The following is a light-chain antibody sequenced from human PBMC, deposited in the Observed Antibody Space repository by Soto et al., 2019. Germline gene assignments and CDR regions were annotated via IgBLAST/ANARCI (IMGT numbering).Light chain of an antibody. Sequence: DIQMTHSPSSLSASVGDRVTITCRASQGIGSALGWYQQKPRKAPKRLIYAASSLQSGVPSRFSGSGSGTEFTLTISSLQPEDFATYCCLQHNSYPPTFGGGTKVEIK. CDR2: AAS. J-gene: IGKJ4*01. CDR1: QGIGSA. CDR3: LQHNSYPPT. V-gene: IGKV1-17*01.